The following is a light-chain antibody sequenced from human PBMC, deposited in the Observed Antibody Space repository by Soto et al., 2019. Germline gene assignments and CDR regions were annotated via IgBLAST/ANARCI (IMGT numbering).Light chain of an antibody. V-gene: IGKV1-39*01. CDR3: QQSHSAPPWT. CDR1: QNINRY. CDR2: AAS. Sequence: DTQMTQSPSSLSASVGDRVTITCRASQNINRYLNWYRQIPGRAPELLIYAASSLHNGVPSRFSGSGSGTDFALTISSLQPEDFATYYCQQSHSAPPWTFGQGTKVEIK. J-gene: IGKJ1*01.